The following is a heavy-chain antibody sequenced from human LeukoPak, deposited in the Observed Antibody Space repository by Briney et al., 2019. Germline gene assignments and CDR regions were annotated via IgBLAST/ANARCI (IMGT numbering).Heavy chain of an antibody. CDR2: IYTSGGT. CDR1: GGSISSYY. V-gene: IGHV4-4*07. Sequence: PSETLSLTCTVSGGSISSYYWSWIRQPAGKGLEWIGRIYTSGGTNYNPSLKSRVTMSVDTSKNQFSLKLSSVTAADTAVYYCAGYSGIAVAGTLIPGAFDIWGQGTMVTVSS. D-gene: IGHD6-19*01. J-gene: IGHJ3*02. CDR3: AGYSGIAVAGTLIPGAFDI.